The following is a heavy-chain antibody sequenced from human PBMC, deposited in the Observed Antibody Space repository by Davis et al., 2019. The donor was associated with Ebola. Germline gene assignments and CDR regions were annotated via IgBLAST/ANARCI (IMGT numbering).Heavy chain of an antibody. Sequence: GGSLRLSCAASGFIFSSYVMSWVRQAPGKGLEWVSTLGTSADTYYADSVKGRFTISRDNSRNTVFLQINDLRPEDTAVYYCAFDPLSVAVAGPWFDYWGQGTLVTVSA. CDR1: GFIFSSYV. CDR2: LGTSADT. J-gene: IGHJ4*02. V-gene: IGHV3-23*01. D-gene: IGHD6-19*01. CDR3: AFDPLSVAVAGPWFDY.